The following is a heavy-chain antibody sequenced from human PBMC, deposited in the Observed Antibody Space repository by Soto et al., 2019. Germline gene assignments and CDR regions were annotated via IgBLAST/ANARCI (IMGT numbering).Heavy chain of an antibody. J-gene: IGHJ4*01. CDR3: AKSLVTLVPATMSEHEVFDY. CDR1: GFTFSSYN. D-gene: IGHD5-12*01. V-gene: IGHV3-48*02. CDR2: ISSSSSTI. Sequence: GRTLRLSCAAAGFTFSSYNMNWVRHAPGKGLEWVSYISSSSSTIYYADSVKGRFTISRDNAKNSLYLQMNSLRDEDTAVYYCAKSLVTLVPATMSEHEVFDYWGDGTLVTAPQ.